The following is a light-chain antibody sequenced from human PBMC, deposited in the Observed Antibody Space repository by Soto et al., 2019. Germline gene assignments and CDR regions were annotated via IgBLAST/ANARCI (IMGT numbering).Light chain of an antibody. CDR3: SSYTSSSTLLYV. Sequence: QSVLTQPASVSGSPGQSSTISCTGTSSDVGGYKYVSWYQQHPGKAPKLMIYEVNNRPSGVSNRFSGSKSGNTASLTISGLQAEDEADYYCSSYTSSSTLLYVFGTGTKVTVL. J-gene: IGLJ1*01. V-gene: IGLV2-14*01. CDR1: SSDVGGYKY. CDR2: EVN.